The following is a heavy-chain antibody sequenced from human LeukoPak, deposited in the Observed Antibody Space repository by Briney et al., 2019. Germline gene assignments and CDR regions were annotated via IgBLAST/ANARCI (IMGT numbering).Heavy chain of an antibody. CDR1: GYSISSGYY. J-gene: IGHJ6*03. D-gene: IGHD2-2*01. Sequence: SETLSLTCAVSGYSISSGYYWGWIRQPPGKGLEWIGSIYHSGSTCYNPSLKSRVTISVDTSKNQFSLKLSSVTAADTAVYYCARRPALNYYMDVWGKGTTVTVSS. V-gene: IGHV4-38-2*01. CDR3: ARRPALNYYMDV. CDR2: IYHSGST.